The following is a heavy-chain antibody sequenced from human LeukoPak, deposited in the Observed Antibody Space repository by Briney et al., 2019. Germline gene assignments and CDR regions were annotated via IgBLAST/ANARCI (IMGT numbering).Heavy chain of an antibody. V-gene: IGHV4-38-2*02. CDR3: ACGEQQLSYFDY. CDR1: GDSISSGNY. Sequence: SETLSLTCTVSGDSISSGNYWGWIRQPPGKGLEWIGSIFHTGSTYFNLSLKSRVTISVDTSKNQFSLKLSSVTAADTAVYYCACGEQQLSYFDYWGQGTLVTVSS. CDR2: IFHTGST. J-gene: IGHJ4*02. D-gene: IGHD6-13*01.